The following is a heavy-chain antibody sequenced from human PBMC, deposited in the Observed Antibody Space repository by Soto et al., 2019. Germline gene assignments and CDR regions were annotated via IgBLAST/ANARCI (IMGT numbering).Heavy chain of an antibody. CDR1: GGSITSGTW. CDR2: IFNTATT. CDR3: AGLGTTVSAFDY. V-gene: IGHV4-4*02. Sequence: SETLSLTCAVSGGSITSGTWWNWVRQPPGKGLEWIGEIFNTATTNYNTSLTSRVTISVDRSKNLSSLTLRSVTAADTAVYYCAGLGTTVSAFDYWGHGTQVTVSS. J-gene: IGHJ4*01. D-gene: IGHD1-7*01.